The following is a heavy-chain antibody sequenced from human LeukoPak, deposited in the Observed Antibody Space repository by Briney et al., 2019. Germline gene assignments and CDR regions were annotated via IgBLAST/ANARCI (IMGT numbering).Heavy chain of an antibody. CDR1: GFTVSSHY. Sequence: PGGPLRLSCTASGFTVSSHYMTWVRQAPGKGPEWLAVLYASGDTYYADPVKGRLTISRDNSKNTLYLQMNSLRAEDTAVYYCAKDEVGGYYYDSKVFGDFQHWGQGTLVTVSS. J-gene: IGHJ1*01. CDR2: LYASGDT. CDR3: AKDEVGGYYYDSKVFGDFQH. V-gene: IGHV3-53*01. D-gene: IGHD3-22*01.